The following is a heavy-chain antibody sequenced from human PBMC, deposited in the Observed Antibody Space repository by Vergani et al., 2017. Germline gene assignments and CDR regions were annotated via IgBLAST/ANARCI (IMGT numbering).Heavy chain of an antibody. CDR1: GGTFSSYA. D-gene: IGHD6-6*01. J-gene: IGHJ4*02. Sequence: QVQLVQSGAEVKKPGSSVKVSCKASGGTFSSYAISWVRQAPGQGLEWMGWINPNSGGTNYAQKLQGRVTMTTDTSTSTAYMELRSLRSDDTAVYYCARVGSSSLPLSDDYWGQGTLVTVSS. V-gene: IGHV1-18*01. CDR2: INPNSGGT. CDR3: ARVGSSSLPLSDDY.